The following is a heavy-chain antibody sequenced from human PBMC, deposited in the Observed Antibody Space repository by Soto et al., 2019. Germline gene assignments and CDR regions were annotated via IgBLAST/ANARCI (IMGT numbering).Heavy chain of an antibody. D-gene: IGHD3-3*01. J-gene: IGHJ4*02. V-gene: IGHV2-5*02. Sequence: GSGPTLVNPTQTLTLTCTFSGFSLSTSGVGVGWIRQPPGKALEWLALIYWDDDKRYSPSLKSRLTITKDTSENQVVLTMTNMDPVDTATYYCAHSTYDFWSGYYTTFDYWGQGTLVTVSS. CDR1: GFSLSTSGVG. CDR2: IYWDDDK. CDR3: AHSTYDFWSGYYTTFDY.